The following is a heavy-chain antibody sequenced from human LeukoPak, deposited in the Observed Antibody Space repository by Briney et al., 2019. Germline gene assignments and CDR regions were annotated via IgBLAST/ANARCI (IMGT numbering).Heavy chain of an antibody. D-gene: IGHD1-26*01. V-gene: IGHV3-23*01. CDR1: GFTFNTYA. CDR3: AREKEVGFGETIGY. CDR2: INERGGGT. Sequence: GGSLRLSCAASGFTFNTYAMSWVRQAPGKGLEWVSIINERGGGTYYADSVKGRFIVSRDNSKNTLYLQMSSLRGEDTAVYYCAREKEVGFGETIGYWGQGTLVTVSS. J-gene: IGHJ4*02.